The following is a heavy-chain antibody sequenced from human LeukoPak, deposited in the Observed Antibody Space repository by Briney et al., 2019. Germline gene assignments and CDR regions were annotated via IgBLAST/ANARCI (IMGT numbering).Heavy chain of an antibody. CDR3: AKGGHADYGDYSHLWYFDL. Sequence: GGSLRLSCAASGFTFSSYGMHWVRQAPGKGLEWVAFIRYDGSNKYYADFVKGRFTISRDNSKNTLYVQMNSLRADDAALYYCAKGGHADYGDYSHLWYFDLWGRGTLVTVSS. CDR1: GFTFSSYG. V-gene: IGHV3-30*02. CDR2: IRYDGSNK. J-gene: IGHJ2*01. D-gene: IGHD4-17*01.